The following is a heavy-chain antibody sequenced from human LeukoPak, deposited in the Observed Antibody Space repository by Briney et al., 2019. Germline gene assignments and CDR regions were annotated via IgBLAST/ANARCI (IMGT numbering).Heavy chain of an antibody. CDR3: AKAGYSYGYAYDAFDI. CDR2: ISWNSGSI. J-gene: IGHJ3*02. D-gene: IGHD5-18*01. Sequence: GGSLRLSCAASGFTFDDYAMHWVRHAPGKGLEWVSGISWNSGSIGYADSVKGRFTISRDNAKNSLYLQMNSLRAEDTALYYCAKAGYSYGYAYDAFDIWGQGTMVTVSS. V-gene: IGHV3-9*01. CDR1: GFTFDDYA.